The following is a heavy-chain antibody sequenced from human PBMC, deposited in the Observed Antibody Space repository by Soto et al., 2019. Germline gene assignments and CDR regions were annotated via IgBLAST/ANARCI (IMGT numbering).Heavy chain of an antibody. V-gene: IGHV3-21*01. D-gene: IGHD1-7*01. CDR3: AGEGEPNYENCWYFDL. J-gene: IGHJ2*01. CDR2: ISSSSSYI. Sequence: EVQLVESGGGLVKPGGSLRLSCAASGFTFSSYSMNWVRQAPGKGLEWVSSISSSSSYIYYADSVKGRFTISRDNAKNSLYLQMNSLRAEDTAVYYCAGEGEPNYENCWYFDLWGRGTLVTVSS. CDR1: GFTFSSYS.